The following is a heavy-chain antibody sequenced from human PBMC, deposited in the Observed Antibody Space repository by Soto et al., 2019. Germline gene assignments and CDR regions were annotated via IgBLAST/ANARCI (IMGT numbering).Heavy chain of an antibody. CDR1: GYSFTVYH. CDR3: ARGDSTDCSNGVCSFFYNHDMDV. V-gene: IGHV1-2*04. CDR2: INPKSGGT. J-gene: IGHJ6*02. Sequence: ASVKGSCKASGYSFTVYHIHCVRQAPGQGLEWLGRINPKSGGTSTAQKFQGWVTMTTDTSISTASMELTRLTSDDTAIYYCARGDSTDCSNGVCSFFYNHDMDVWGQGTTVTVSS. D-gene: IGHD2-8*01.